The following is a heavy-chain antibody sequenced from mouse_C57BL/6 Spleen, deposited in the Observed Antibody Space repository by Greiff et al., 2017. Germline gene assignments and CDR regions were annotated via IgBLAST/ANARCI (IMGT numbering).Heavy chain of an antibody. CDR2: ISDGGSYT. Sequence: EVTVVESGGCLVKPGGSLKLSCAASGFTFSSYAMSWVRQTPEKRLEWVATISDGGSYTYYPDNVKGRFTISRDNAKNNLYLPMSHLKSGHTALYFCARAYYCSTWFAYWGQGTLVTVSA. CDR3: ARAYYCSTWFAY. J-gene: IGHJ3*01. V-gene: IGHV5-4*03. D-gene: IGHD2-10*01. CDR1: GFTFSSYA.